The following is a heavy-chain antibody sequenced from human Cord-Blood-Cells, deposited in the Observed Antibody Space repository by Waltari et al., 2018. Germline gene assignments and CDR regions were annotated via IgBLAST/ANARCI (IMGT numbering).Heavy chain of an antibody. Sequence: QLQLQESGPGLVKPSETLSLTCTVSGGSISSSSYYWGWIRQPPGKGLEWIGCIYYSGSTDYHPSLKSGVTISVDTSKNQFSLKLSSVTAADTAVYYCASRSSSWYFDYWGQGTLVTVSS. CDR1: GGSISSSSYY. D-gene: IGHD6-13*01. CDR3: ASRSSSWYFDY. J-gene: IGHJ4*02. V-gene: IGHV4-39*01. CDR2: IYYSGST.